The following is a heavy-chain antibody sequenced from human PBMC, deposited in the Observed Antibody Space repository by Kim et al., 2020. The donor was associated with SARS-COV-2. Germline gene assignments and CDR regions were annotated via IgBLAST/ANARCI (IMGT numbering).Heavy chain of an antibody. D-gene: IGHD3-22*01. CDR2: ISGSGGGT. J-gene: IGHJ3*02. CDR3: AKEGQLRYDSSGYYYGDAFEI. Sequence: GGSLRLSCAASGFTFSSYAMSWVRQAPGKGLEWVSAISGSGGGTYYADSVKGRFTISRDNSKNTLYLQMNSLRAEDTAVYYCAKEGQLRYDSSGYYYGDAFEIWGQGTMVTVSS. V-gene: IGHV3-23*01. CDR1: GFTFSSYA.